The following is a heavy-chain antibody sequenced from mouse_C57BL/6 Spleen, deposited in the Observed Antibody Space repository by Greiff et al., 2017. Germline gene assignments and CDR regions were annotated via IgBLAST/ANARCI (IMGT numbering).Heavy chain of an antibody. CDR3: ARDRAGTYYFDY. CDR1: GFTFSDYY. J-gene: IGHJ2*01. D-gene: IGHD3-3*01. Sequence: EVNVVESEGGLVQPGSSMKLSCTASGFTFSDYYMAWVRQVPEKGLEWVANINYDGSSTYYLDSLKSRFIISRDNAKNILYLQMSSLKSEDTATYYCARDRAGTYYFDYWGQGTTLTVSS. V-gene: IGHV5-16*01. CDR2: INYDGSST.